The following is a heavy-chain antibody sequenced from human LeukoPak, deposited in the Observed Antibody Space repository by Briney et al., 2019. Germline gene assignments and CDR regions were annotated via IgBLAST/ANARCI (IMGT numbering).Heavy chain of an antibody. J-gene: IGHJ4*02. D-gene: IGHD2-21*01. CDR3: AKSLGDGVNGNYYFDR. Sequence: GGSLRLSCAASGFTFSSYGMHWVRQAPGKGLEWVAVIWYDGSNKYYADSVKGRFTISRDNSKNTLYLQMNSLRAEDTAVYYCAKSLGDGVNGNYYFDRWGQGTLVTVSS. V-gene: IGHV3-33*06. CDR1: GFTFSSYG. CDR2: IWYDGSNK.